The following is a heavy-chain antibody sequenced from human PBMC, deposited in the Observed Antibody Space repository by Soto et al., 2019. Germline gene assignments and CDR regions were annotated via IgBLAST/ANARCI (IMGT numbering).Heavy chain of an antibody. CDR3: APRVRSSWYYFDY. J-gene: IGHJ4*02. CDR1: GGSISSSNW. V-gene: IGHV4-4*02. CDR2: IYHSGST. Sequence: ASETLSLTCAVSGGSISSSNWWSWVRQPPGKGLEWIGEIYHSGSTNYNPSLKSRVTISVDKSKNQFSLKLSSVTAADTAVYYCAPRVRSSWYYFDYWGQGTLVTVSS. D-gene: IGHD6-13*01.